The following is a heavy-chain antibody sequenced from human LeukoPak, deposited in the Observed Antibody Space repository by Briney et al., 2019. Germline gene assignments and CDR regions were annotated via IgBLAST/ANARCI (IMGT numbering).Heavy chain of an antibody. J-gene: IGHJ4*02. CDR3: ARGPLGRRGYSGYVTFDY. CDR1: GGTFSSYA. CDR2: IIPIFGTA. Sequence: SVKVSCKASGGTFSSYAISWVRQAPGQGLEWMGRIIPIFGTANYAQKFQGRVTITTDESTSTAYMELSSLRPEDTAVYYCARGPLGRRGYSGYVTFDYWGQGTLVTVSS. D-gene: IGHD5-12*01. V-gene: IGHV1-69*05.